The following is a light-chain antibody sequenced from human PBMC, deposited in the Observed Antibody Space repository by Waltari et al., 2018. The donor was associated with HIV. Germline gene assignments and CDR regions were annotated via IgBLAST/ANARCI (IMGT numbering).Light chain of an antibody. J-gene: IGLJ2*01. V-gene: IGLV3-19*01. CDR3: HSRDSSGSHVV. CDR1: SLRRYY. Sequence: SSELTQDPSVSVALGQTVRITCQGDSLRRYYASWYKQQSGQAPVVVVFGRNYRPTGIPARCPGSSSGNTATCAITGAQADDEADYYCHSRDSSGSHVVFGGGTKVTVL. CDR2: GRN.